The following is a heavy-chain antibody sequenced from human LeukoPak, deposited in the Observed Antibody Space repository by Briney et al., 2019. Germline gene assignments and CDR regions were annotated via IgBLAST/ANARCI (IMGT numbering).Heavy chain of an antibody. D-gene: IGHD2-2*01. J-gene: IGHJ6*03. CDR1: GGTFSSYA. V-gene: IGHV1-69*05. CDR3: TVGYCSSTSCYPNYYYYYYMDV. CDR2: IIPIFGTA. Sequence: SVKVSCKASGGTFSSYAISWVRQAPGQGLEWMGGIIPIFGTANYAQKFQGGVTITTDESTSTAYMELSSLRSEDTAVYYCTVGYCSSTSCYPNYYYYYYMDVWGQGTLVTVSS.